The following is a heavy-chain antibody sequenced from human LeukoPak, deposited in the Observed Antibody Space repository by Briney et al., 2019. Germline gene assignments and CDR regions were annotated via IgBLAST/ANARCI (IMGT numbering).Heavy chain of an antibody. CDR2: INPKSGGT. D-gene: IGHD1-7*01. Sequence: ASVKVSCKASGYTFTSYGISWVRQAPGQGLEWMGWINPKSGGTNYAQKFQGRVTMTRDTSISTAYMELTRLRSDDTAVYYCAAVSNWNFDFDYWGQGTLVTVSS. J-gene: IGHJ4*02. CDR1: GYTFTSYG. CDR3: AAVSNWNFDFDY. V-gene: IGHV1-2*02.